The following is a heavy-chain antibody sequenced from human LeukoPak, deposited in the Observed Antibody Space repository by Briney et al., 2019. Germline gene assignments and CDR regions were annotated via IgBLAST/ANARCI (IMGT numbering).Heavy chain of an antibody. Sequence: TSETLSLTCTVSGASISGNDSSWIRQPPGKGLEWIGYIYHSGSTNYNPSLKSRVTISVDTSKDQFSLRLTSVTAEDTAVYYCARHGVHTTMYWGAFDFWGQGTMVTVSS. CDR3: ARHGVHTTMYWGAFDF. V-gene: IGHV4-59*08. D-gene: IGHD5-18*01. J-gene: IGHJ3*01. CDR1: GASISGND. CDR2: IYHSGST.